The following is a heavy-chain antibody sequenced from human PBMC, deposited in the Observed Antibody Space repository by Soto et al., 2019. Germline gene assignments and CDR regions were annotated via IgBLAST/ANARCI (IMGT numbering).Heavy chain of an antibody. CDR3: TRDDSFGWTQDY. D-gene: IGHD6-19*01. CDR2: IWYDGSQK. V-gene: IGHV3-33*01. CDR1: GFTFSHYG. J-gene: IGHJ4*02. Sequence: QVQLVESGGGVVQPGRSLRLSCVVSGFTFSHYGMHWVRQAPGKGLEWVAVIWYDGSQKYYGDAVKGRFTISRDDSKNTVYLEMNSLRADDTALYYCTRDDSFGWTQDYWGQGTLVTVSS.